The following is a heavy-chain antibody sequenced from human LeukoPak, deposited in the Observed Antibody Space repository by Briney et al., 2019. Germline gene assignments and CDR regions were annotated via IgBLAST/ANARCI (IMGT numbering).Heavy chain of an antibody. CDR2: ISSNGYYI. Sequence: SGESLRLSCAASGFTFRSHTINWVRQAPGKGLEWVSSISSNGYYIYYADSVKGRFTISRDNAKNSLYLQMNSLRAEDTAVYYCARDDCSSTSCYPTDYYYGMDVWGQGTTVTVS. CDR3: ARDDCSSTSCYPTDYYYGMDV. CDR1: GFTFRSHT. D-gene: IGHD2-2*01. V-gene: IGHV3-21*01. J-gene: IGHJ6*02.